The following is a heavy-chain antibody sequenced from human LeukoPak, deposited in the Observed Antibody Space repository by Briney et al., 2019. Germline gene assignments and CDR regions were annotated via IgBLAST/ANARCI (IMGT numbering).Heavy chain of an antibody. D-gene: IGHD6-13*01. CDR1: GFTFSSYS. Sequence: GGSLRLSCAASGFTFSSYSMNWVRQAPGKGLEWVSSISGSSSYIYYADSVKGRFTISRDNAKNSLYLQMNSLRAEDTAVYYCARAHGYSSSWYFDYWGQGTLVTVSS. CDR3: ARAHGYSSSWYFDY. V-gene: IGHV3-21*01. CDR2: ISGSSSYI. J-gene: IGHJ4*02.